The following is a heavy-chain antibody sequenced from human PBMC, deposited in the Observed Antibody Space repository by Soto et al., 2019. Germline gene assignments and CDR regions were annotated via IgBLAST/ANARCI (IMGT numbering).Heavy chain of an antibody. J-gene: IGHJ4*02. Sequence: GGSLRLSCAASGFSFGSYAMHWVRQAPGKGLGWLAVIWYDGSNKYYVDSVKDRFTISRDNSKSTLYLQMNSLRAEDTAIYYCARGAISARPDYWGQGTLVTVSS. V-gene: IGHV3-33*01. CDR3: ARGAISARPDY. D-gene: IGHD6-6*01. CDR1: GFSFGSYA. CDR2: IWYDGSNK.